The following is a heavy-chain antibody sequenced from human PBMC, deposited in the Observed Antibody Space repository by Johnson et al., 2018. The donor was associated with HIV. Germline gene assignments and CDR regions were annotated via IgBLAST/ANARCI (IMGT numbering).Heavy chain of an antibody. CDR3: AKDDQNYYGSGSYYDAFDI. CDR2: ISYDGSNK. V-gene: IGHV3-30*18. Sequence: QVQPVESGGGVVQPGRSLRLSCAASGFTFSSYGMHWVRQAPGKGLEWVAVISYDGSNKYYADSVKGRFTISRDNSKNTLYLQMNSLRAEDTAVYYCAKDDQNYYGSGSYYDAFDIWGQGTMVTVSS. D-gene: IGHD3-10*01. J-gene: IGHJ3*02. CDR1: GFTFSSYG.